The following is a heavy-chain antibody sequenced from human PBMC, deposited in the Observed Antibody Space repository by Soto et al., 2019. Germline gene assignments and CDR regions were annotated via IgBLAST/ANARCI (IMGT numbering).Heavy chain of an antibody. CDR1: GFTVSSNY. J-gene: IGHJ4*02. CDR3: ARAPYDRLYFDY. V-gene: IGHV3-53*02. Sequence: EVQLVETGGGLIQPGGSLRLSCAASGFTVSSNYMSWVRQAPGKGLEWVSVIYSGGSTYYADSEKGRFTISRDNSKNALYLKRKSLRAEDTAVYYCARAPYDRLYFDYWGQGTLVTVSS. CDR2: IYSGGST. D-gene: IGHD3-9*01.